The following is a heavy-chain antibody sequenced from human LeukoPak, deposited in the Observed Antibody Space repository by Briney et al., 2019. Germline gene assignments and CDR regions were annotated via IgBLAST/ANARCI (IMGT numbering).Heavy chain of an antibody. V-gene: IGHV3-23*01. D-gene: IGHD3-10*01. CDR3: AKDPSDLGGSGSNDYFDC. Sequence: GGSLRLSCAASGFTFSSNDMSWVRQAPGKGLEWVSGITYSSGYTYYADSVKGRFTISRDNSRNTLYLQMNSLRAEDTAVYYCAKDPSDLGGSGSNDYFDCWGQGTLVTVSS. J-gene: IGHJ4*02. CDR2: ITYSSGYT. CDR1: GFTFSSND.